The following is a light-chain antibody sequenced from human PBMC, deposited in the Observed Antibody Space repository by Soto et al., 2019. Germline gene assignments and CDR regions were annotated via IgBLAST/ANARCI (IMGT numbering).Light chain of an antibody. V-gene: IGKV3-11*01. CDR2: DVS. J-gene: IGKJ5*01. Sequence: EVVLTQSPVTLSLAPGERATLSRRASQSVSSYLAWYQQKPGQAHRLLIYDVSNRATGIPARFSGSGSGTDFTLTIRSLEPEDFAVYYCQPRNYWQVPFGNGTRLELK. CDR1: QSVSSY. CDR3: QPRNYWQVP.